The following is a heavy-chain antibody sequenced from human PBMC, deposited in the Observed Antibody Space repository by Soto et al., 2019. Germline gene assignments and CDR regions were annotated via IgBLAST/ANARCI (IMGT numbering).Heavy chain of an antibody. V-gene: IGHV4-59*01. CDR2: IYYSGST. D-gene: IGHD2-21*02. Sequence: SETLSLTCTVSGGSISSYYWSWIRQPPGKGLEWIGYIYYSGSTNYNPSLKSRVTISVDTSKNQFSLKLSSVTAADTAVYYCARDVGLDCGGDCYSDRPNNWFAPWGQGTLVTVSS. CDR1: GGSISSYY. J-gene: IGHJ5*02. CDR3: ARDVGLDCGGDCYSDRPNNWFAP.